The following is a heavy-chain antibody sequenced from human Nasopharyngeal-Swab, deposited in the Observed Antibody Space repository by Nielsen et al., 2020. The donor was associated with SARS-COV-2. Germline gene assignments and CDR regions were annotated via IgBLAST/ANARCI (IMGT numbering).Heavy chain of an antibody. D-gene: IGHD6-19*01. CDR3: ARLPGYSSGWYYYYYGMDV. J-gene: IGHJ6*02. CDR1: GYSFTSYW. V-gene: IGHV5-10-1*01. Sequence: KVSCKGSGYSFTSYWISWVRQMPGKGLEWMGRIDPSDSYTNYSPSFQGHVTISADKSISTAYLQWSSLKASDTAMYYCARLPGYSSGWYYYYYGMDVWGQGTTVTVSS. CDR2: IDPSDSYT.